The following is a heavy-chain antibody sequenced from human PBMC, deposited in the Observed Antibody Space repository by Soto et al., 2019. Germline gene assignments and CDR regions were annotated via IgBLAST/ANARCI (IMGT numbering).Heavy chain of an antibody. V-gene: IGHV3-23*01. CDR3: AKDRLVRSGGYFDY. D-gene: IGHD2-2*01. Sequence: PGGSLRLSCAASGFTFSSYAMSWVRQAPGKGLEWVSGLSSSGDSTYYADSVKGRFTISRDDSKNTLYLQMNSLRAEDTAVYYCAKDRLVRSGGYFDYWGQGTLVTVSS. CDR2: LSSSGDST. CDR1: GFTFSSYA. J-gene: IGHJ4*02.